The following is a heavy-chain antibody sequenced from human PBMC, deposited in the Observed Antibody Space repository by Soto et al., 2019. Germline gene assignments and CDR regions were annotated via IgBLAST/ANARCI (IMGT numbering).Heavy chain of an antibody. J-gene: IGHJ4*02. V-gene: IGHV2-70*11. CDR1: GFSLTTSGMC. Sequence: FGPTLVNPTQTLTLTCTFAGFSLTTSGMCVSWIRQPPGKALEWLARIDWDGDKYYSTSLKTRLTISKDTSKSQVVLTMTNMDPVDTATYYCARTYGTYSSSQEIDYWGQGTLVTAPQ. CDR3: ARTYGTYSSSQEIDY. D-gene: IGHD6-13*01. CDR2: IDWDGDK.